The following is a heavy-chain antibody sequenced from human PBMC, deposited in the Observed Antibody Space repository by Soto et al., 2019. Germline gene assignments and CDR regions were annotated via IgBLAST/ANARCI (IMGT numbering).Heavy chain of an antibody. CDR1: GGPIRSSRYY. Sequence: SATLSLTCTVSGGPIRSSRYYWGRILQAPGKGLEWIGSIYYSGSTYYNPSLKSRVTISVDTSKNQFSLKLSSVTAADTAVYYCARLDSYGYQSGYFDYRGQGTLVTVS. CDR2: IYYSGST. V-gene: IGHV4-39*01. CDR3: ARLDSYGYQSGYFDY. J-gene: IGHJ4*02. D-gene: IGHD5-18*01.